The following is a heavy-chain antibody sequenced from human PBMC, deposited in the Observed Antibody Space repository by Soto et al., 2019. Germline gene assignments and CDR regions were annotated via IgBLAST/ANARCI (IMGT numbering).Heavy chain of an antibody. Sequence: GGSLRLSCAASGFTVSSNYMSWVRQAPGKGLEWVSVIYSGGSTYYADSVKGRFTISRDNSKNTLYLQMNSLRAEDTAVYDWARVGGVVPAANVDSYYYYMDVWGKGTTVTVS. CDR2: IYSGGST. D-gene: IGHD2-2*01. V-gene: IGHV3-53*01. CDR1: GFTVSSNY. CDR3: ARVGGVVPAANVDSYYYYMDV. J-gene: IGHJ6*03.